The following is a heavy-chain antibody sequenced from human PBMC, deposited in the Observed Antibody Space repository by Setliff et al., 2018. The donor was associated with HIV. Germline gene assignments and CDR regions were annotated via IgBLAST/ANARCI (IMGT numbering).Heavy chain of an antibody. CDR3: ARERTPTFGVVNMSPLDY. J-gene: IGHJ4*02. CDR1: GYSFTSYG. Sequence: ASVKVSCKASGYSFTSYGISWVRQAPGQGLEWMGWISAYSGNTNYAQKLQGRVTMTTDTSTSTVYMELSSLRSDDTAVYYCARERTPTFGVVNMSPLDYWGQGTLGTVS. D-gene: IGHD3-3*01. CDR2: ISAYSGNT. V-gene: IGHV1-18*01.